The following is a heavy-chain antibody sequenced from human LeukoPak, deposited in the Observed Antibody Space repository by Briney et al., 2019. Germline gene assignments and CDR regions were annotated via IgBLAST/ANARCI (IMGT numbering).Heavy chain of an antibody. CDR3: ATIRDGYNDAYDI. D-gene: IGHD5-24*01. CDR1: GYTFTNSY. V-gene: IGHV1-46*01. Sequence: ASVNVSCKASGYTFTNSYIHWVRQAPGQVLEWMGLINPDGGNTNYAQNFQGRVTLTRDTSTSTVYMELSSLRSEDTAIYYCATIRDGYNDAYDIWGQGTVGTVPS. J-gene: IGHJ3*02. CDR2: INPDGGNT.